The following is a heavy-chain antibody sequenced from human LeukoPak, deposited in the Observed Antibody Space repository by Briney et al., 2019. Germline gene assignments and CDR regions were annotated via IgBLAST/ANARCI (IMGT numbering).Heavy chain of an antibody. CDR3: AKDQGQWLAEDFDY. V-gene: IGHV3-48*04. CDR2: ISSSGSTI. Sequence: GGSLRLSCAASGFTFSSYWMSWVRQAPGKGLEWVSYISSSGSTIYYADSVKGRFTISRDNAKNSLYLQMNSLRAEDTAVYYCAKDQGQWLAEDFDYWGQGTLVTVSS. CDR1: GFTFSSYW. J-gene: IGHJ4*02. D-gene: IGHD6-19*01.